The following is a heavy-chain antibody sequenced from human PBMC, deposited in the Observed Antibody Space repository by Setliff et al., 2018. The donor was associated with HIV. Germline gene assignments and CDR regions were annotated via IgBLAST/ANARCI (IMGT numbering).Heavy chain of an antibody. J-gene: IGHJ4*02. Sequence: SETLSLTCNVSGDSISRYYWSWIRQPPGKGLEWIGYIANAGSTNYNPPLKSRLSISVDTSKNQVSLKLTSVTAADTAVYYCTRHLPVYYGSGVSYYFDYWGQGTLVTVSS. CDR2: IANAGST. CDR3: TRHLPVYYGSGVSYYFDY. D-gene: IGHD3-10*01. CDR1: GDSISRYY. V-gene: IGHV4-59*08.